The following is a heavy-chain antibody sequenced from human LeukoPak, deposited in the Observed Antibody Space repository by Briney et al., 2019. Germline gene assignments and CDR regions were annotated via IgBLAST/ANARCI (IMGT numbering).Heavy chain of an antibody. CDR2: IWYDGSNE. D-gene: IGHD1-26*01. J-gene: IGHJ4*02. V-gene: IGHV3-33*01. Sequence: GGSLRLSCPASGFIFRDPGMHWVRQAPGKGLEWVAVIWYDGSNEYYADSVKGRFTISRDNSKNILCLEMNSLRDGDTAIYYCVRDRSAQFLDFWGQGILVTVSS. CDR3: VRDRSAQFLDF. CDR1: GFIFRDPG.